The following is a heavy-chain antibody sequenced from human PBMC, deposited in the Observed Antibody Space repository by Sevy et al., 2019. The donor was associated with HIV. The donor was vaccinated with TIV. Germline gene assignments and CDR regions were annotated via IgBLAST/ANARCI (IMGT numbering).Heavy chain of an antibody. J-gene: IGHJ6*02. CDR2: ISSDSYYI. Sequence: GGSLRLSCAASGFTFSTYSMNWVRQAPGKGLEWVSSISSDSYYIYYADSVKGRFTISRDNAKNSLYLQMNSLRAEDTAVYYCAREGGYTDQGMDVWGQGTTVTVSS. CDR3: AREGGYTDQGMDV. D-gene: IGHD5-12*01. CDR1: GFTFSTYS. V-gene: IGHV3-21*01.